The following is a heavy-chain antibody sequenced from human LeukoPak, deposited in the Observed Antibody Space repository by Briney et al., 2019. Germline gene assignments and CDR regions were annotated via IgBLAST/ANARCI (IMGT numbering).Heavy chain of an antibody. J-gene: IGHJ4*02. CDR1: GFTFSNAW. CDR2: ISSSSSYI. V-gene: IGHV3-21*01. CDR3: ARDRDIVVVPAPLDY. D-gene: IGHD2-2*01. Sequence: PGGSLRLSCAASGFTFSNAWMSWVRQAPGKGLEWVSSISSSSSYIYYADSVKGRFTISRDNAKNSLYLQMNSLRAEDTAVYYCARDRDIVVVPAPLDYWGQGTLVTVSS.